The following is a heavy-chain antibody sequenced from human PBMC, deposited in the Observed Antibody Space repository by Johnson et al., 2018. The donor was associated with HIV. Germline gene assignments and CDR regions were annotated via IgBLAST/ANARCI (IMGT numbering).Heavy chain of an antibody. CDR3: ARVRGLIAFDI. CDR1: GFTFSSFA. Sequence: QVQLVESGGGVVQLSCAASGFTFSSFAIHWVRQAPGKGLEWVAVISYDGSNKYYADSVKGRFTISRDNSKNTLYLQMNSLRAEDTAVYYCARVRGLIAFDIWGQGTMVTVSS. CDR2: ISYDGSNK. J-gene: IGHJ3*02. V-gene: IGHV3-30-3*01. D-gene: IGHD3-22*01.